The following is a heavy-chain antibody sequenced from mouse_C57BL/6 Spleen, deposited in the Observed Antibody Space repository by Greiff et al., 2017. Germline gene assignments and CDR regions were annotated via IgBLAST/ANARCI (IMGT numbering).Heavy chain of an antibody. Sequence: QVQLQQPGAELVRPGTSVKLSCKASGYTFTSYWMHWVKQRPGQGLEWIGVIDPSDSYTNYNQKFKGKATLTVDTSSSTVYMQLSSLTSDDSAVYYCARDGMDYWGPGTSGTVSS. CDR1: GYTFTSYW. CDR2: IDPSDSYT. CDR3: ARDGMDY. J-gene: IGHJ4*01. V-gene: IGHV1-59*01.